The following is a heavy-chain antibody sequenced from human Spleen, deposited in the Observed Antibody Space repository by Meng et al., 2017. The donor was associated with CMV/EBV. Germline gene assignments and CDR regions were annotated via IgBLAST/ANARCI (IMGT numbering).Heavy chain of an antibody. Sequence: ASVKVSCKATGYNFNDYYLHWVRQAPGQGPEWMGWIYPDTGGTHYSRNFQGRITVTRDTSIRTVYLELDSLRSDDTAMYYCARDHNWGPDYWGQGTLVTVSS. CDR2: IYPDTGGT. J-gene: IGHJ4*02. CDR1: GYNFNDYY. V-gene: IGHV1-2*02. CDR3: ARDHNWGPDY. D-gene: IGHD7-27*01.